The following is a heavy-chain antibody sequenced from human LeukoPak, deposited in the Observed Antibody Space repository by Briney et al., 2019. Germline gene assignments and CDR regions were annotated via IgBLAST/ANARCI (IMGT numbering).Heavy chain of an antibody. Sequence: PGGSLRLSCIASGLTFSRYSMNWVRQAPGKGLEWVANINQDGSEKYYVDSVKGRFTISGDNAKNSLYLQMNSLRAEDTAVYYCARDQGFSYYFYYMDVWGKGTTVTVSS. CDR2: INQDGSEK. J-gene: IGHJ6*03. CDR3: ARDQGFSYYFYYMDV. D-gene: IGHD3-3*01. V-gene: IGHV3-7*01. CDR1: GLTFSRYS.